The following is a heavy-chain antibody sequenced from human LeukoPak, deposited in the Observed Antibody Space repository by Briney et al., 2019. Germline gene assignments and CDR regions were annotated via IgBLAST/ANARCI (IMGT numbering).Heavy chain of an antibody. CDR2: ISSSGDTI. CDR3: ARARPLAAAGTIVDY. CDR1: GFTFSDYY. D-gene: IGHD6-13*01. Sequence: KSGGSLRLSCAASGFTFSDYYMSWIRQAPGKGLEWVSYISSSGDTIYYADSVKGRFTISRDNAKNSLYLQMNSLRAEDTAVYYCARARPLAAAGTIVDYWGQGTLVTVSS. J-gene: IGHJ4*02. V-gene: IGHV3-11*01.